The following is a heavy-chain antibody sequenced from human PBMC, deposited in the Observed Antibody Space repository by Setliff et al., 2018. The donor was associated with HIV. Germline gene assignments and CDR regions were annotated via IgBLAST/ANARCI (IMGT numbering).Heavy chain of an antibody. D-gene: IGHD1-26*01. Sequence: ASVKVSCKASGYTFSQYALHWVRQAPGQRLEWMGWINTGNENTRYSQKFQGRVSIIRDTSANTAYMELTNLRSDDSAIYYCARVSGGRPGNYYYAMDVWGQGTTVTVSS. CDR1: GYTFSQYA. CDR2: INTGNENT. CDR3: ARVSGGRPGNYYYAMDV. V-gene: IGHV1-3*04. J-gene: IGHJ6*02.